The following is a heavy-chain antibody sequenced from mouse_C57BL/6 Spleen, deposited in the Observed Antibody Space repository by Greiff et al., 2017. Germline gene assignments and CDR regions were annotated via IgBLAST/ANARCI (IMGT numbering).Heavy chain of an antibody. CDR2: IDPENGDT. J-gene: IGHJ2*01. Sequence: VQLQQSGAELVRPGASVKLSCTASGFNIKDDYMHWVKQRPEQGLEWIGWIDPENGDTEYASKFQGKATITADTSSNTAYLQLSSLTSADTAVDYCTTHYYSSSYYFDYWGQGTTLTVSS. D-gene: IGHD1-1*01. V-gene: IGHV14-4*01. CDR3: TTHYYSSSYYFDY. CDR1: GFNIKDDY.